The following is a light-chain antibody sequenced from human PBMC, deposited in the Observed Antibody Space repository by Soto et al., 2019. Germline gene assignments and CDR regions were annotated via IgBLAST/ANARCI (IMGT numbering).Light chain of an antibody. CDR2: AAS. V-gene: IGKV1-39*01. Sequence: DIQMTQSPSSLSASVVDRVTITCRAGQSISSYLNWYQQKPGKAPKLLIYAASSLQSGVPSRFSGSGSGTDFTLTINSLQPEDFATYYCQQAYSFPITFGQGTRLEIK. CDR3: QQAYSFPIT. CDR1: QSISSY. J-gene: IGKJ5*01.